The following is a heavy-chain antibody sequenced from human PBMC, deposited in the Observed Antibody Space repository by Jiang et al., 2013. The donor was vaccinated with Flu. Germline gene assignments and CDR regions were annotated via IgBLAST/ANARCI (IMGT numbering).Heavy chain of an antibody. J-gene: IGHJ6*02. Sequence: SQTLSLTCAISGDSVSGNGPAWNWIRQSPSRGLEWLGRTYYRSRWYYNYATSVESRISISAETSKNQFSLQLNSVTPEDAAVYYCTRGHRDYYGMDVWGQGTTGHRLL. V-gene: IGHV6-1*01. CDR2: TYYRSRWYY. CDR1: GDSVSGNGPA. CDR3: TRGHRDYYGMDV.